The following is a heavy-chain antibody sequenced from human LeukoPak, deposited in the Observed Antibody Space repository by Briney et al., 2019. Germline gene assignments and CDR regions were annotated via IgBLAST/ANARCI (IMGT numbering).Heavy chain of an antibody. J-gene: IGHJ4*02. CDR3: ARGRDGYNWIDY. V-gene: IGHV3-33*01. CDR1: GFTFSSCG. CDR2: IWYDGTNK. Sequence: GGSLRLSCAASGFTFSSCGMHWVRQAPGKGLEWVAVIWYDGTNKYYADSVKGRFTIPGDNSKSTLYLQMNSLRAEDTAVYYCARGRDGYNWIDYWGQGTLVTVSS. D-gene: IGHD5-24*01.